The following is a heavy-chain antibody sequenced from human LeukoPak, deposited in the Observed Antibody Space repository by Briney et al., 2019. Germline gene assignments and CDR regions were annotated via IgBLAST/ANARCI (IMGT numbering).Heavy chain of an antibody. D-gene: IGHD7-27*01. J-gene: IGHJ3*02. CDR1: GGSISSGSYY. Sequence: SETLSLTCTVSGGSISSGSYYWSWIRQPAGKGLEWIGRINTSGSTNYNPSLKSRVTISVDTSKNQFSLKLSSVTAADTAVYYCTSAGNWDDAFDIWGQGTMVTVSS. CDR2: INTSGST. V-gene: IGHV4-61*02. CDR3: TSAGNWDDAFDI.